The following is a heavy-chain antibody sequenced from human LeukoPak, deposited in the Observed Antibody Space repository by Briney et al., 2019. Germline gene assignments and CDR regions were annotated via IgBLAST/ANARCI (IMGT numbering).Heavy chain of an antibody. D-gene: IGHD5-12*01. CDR3: ARWRSWLRLELDY. J-gene: IGHJ4*02. CDR1: GGTFSSYA. CDR2: IIPIFGTA. Sequence: SVMVSCKASGGTFSSYAISWVRQAPGQELEWMGGIIPIFGTANYAQKFQGRVTITADESTSTAYMALSSLRSEDTAVYYCARWRSWLRLELDYWGQGTLVTVSS. V-gene: IGHV1-69*01.